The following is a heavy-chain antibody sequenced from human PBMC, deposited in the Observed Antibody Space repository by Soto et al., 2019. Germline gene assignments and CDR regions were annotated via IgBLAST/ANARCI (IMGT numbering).Heavy chain of an antibody. CDR1: GYTFTSYG. Sequence: ASVKVSCKASGYTFTSYGISWVRQAPGQGLEWMGWISAYNGNTNYAQKLQGRVTTTTDTSTSTAYMELRSLRSDDTAVYYCARVGNIAVAGTSPYYYYYGMDVWGQGTTVTVSS. J-gene: IGHJ6*02. CDR2: ISAYNGNT. D-gene: IGHD6-19*01. CDR3: ARVGNIAVAGTSPYYYYYGMDV. V-gene: IGHV1-18*04.